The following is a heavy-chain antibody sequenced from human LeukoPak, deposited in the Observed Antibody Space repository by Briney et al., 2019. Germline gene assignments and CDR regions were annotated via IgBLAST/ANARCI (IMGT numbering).Heavy chain of an antibody. CDR3: VRDDLGTSNHDYGMDV. J-gene: IGHJ6*02. Sequence: GGSLRLSCAASGFTFSRNSMNWVRQAPGKGLEWVSYISSSGSTIYYADSVKGRFTISRDNAKNSLYLQMNSLRVEDTAVYYCVRDDLGTSNHDYGMDVWGQGTTVTVPS. CDR1: GFTFSRNS. CDR2: ISSSGSTI. D-gene: IGHD3/OR15-3a*01. V-gene: IGHV3-48*01.